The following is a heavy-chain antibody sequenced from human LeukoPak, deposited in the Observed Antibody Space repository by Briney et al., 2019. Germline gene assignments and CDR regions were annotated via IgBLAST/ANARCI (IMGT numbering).Heavy chain of an antibody. V-gene: IGHV3-23*01. D-gene: IGHD5-18*01. CDR1: GFTFSSYA. CDR3: AKRGYSYGYAHFDY. J-gene: IGHJ4*02. CDR2: ISGSGGST. Sequence: GGSLRLSCAASGFTFSSYAMSWVRQAPGKGLEWVSAISGSGGSTNYADSVKGRFTISRDNSKNTLYLQMNSLRAEDTAVYYCAKRGYSYGYAHFDYWGQGTLVTVSS.